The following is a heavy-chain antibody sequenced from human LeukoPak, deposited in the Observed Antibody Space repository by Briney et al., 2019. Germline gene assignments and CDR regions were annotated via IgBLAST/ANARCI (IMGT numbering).Heavy chain of an antibody. V-gene: IGHV1-2*02. J-gene: IGHJ6*02. Sequence: ASVKVSCKASRYTFTGYYMHWVRQAPGQGLEWMGWINPNSGGTNYAQKFQGRVTMTRDTSISTAYMELSRLRSDDTAVYYCATLAAAGSYYYYGMDVWGQGTTVTVSS. CDR2: INPNSGGT. CDR3: ATLAAAGSYYYYGMDV. D-gene: IGHD6-13*01. CDR1: RYTFTGYY.